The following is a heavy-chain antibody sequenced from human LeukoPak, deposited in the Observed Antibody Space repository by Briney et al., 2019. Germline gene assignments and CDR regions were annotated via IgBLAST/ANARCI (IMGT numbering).Heavy chain of an antibody. J-gene: IGHJ4*02. V-gene: IGHV3-23*01. D-gene: IGHD3-10*01. CDR1: GFTFSSYA. Sequence: PGGSLRLSCAASGFTFSSYAMNWVRQAPGKGLEWVSGISGSGGSTYYADSVKGRFTISRDNAKNSLYLQMNSLRDEDTAVYYCARDFRFASDYWGQGTLVAVSS. CDR2: ISGSGGST. CDR3: ARDFRFASDY.